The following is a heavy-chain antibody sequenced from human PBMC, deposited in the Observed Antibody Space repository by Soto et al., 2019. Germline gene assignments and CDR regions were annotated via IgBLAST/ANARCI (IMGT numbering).Heavy chain of an antibody. CDR2: LSWNDDT. CDR3: AHSWSGSVSYYNSPYYYSAMDV. CDR1: GFSLSTSGVG. Sequence: QITLKESGPTLVNPTQTLTLTCTFSGFSLSTSGVGVGWIRQPPGKALEWLALLSWNDDTRYSPSLKSRLTITKHSSKNQVVLTMTNMDPVDTATYYCAHSWSGSVSYYNSPYYYSAMDVWGQGTTVTVSS. D-gene: IGHD3-10*01. V-gene: IGHV2-5*01. J-gene: IGHJ6*02.